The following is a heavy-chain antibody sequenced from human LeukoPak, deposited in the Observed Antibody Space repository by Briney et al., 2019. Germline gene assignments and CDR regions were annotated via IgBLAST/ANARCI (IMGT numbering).Heavy chain of an antibody. V-gene: IGHV1-2*02. CDR3: ARGRVRGVWYYFDY. D-gene: IGHD3-10*01. CDR2: INPNSGGT. CDR1: GYTFTRYG. Sequence: ASVKVSCKASGYTFTRYGISWVRQAPGQGLELMGWINPNSGGTNYAQKFQGRVTMTRDTSISTAYMELSRLRSDDTAVYYCARGRVRGVWYYFDYWGQGTLVTVSS. J-gene: IGHJ4*02.